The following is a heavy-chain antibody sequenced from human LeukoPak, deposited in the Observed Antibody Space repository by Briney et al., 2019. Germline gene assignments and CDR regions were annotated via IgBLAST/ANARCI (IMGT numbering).Heavy chain of an antibody. Sequence: SGGSLRLSCAASQFSISYDWMHWVRQAPGKGLEGVASIKEDGRDIHYLDSVKGRFSISRDNAKNSLYLEMNTLRAEDTAVYYCVRGSGWFFGLWGQGSLVTASS. CDR1: QFSISYDW. CDR2: IKEDGRDI. D-gene: IGHD6-19*01. V-gene: IGHV3-7*01. CDR3: VRGSGWFFGL. J-gene: IGHJ4*02.